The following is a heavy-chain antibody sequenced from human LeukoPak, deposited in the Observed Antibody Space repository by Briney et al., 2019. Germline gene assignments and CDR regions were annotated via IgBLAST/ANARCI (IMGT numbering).Heavy chain of an antibody. V-gene: IGHV4-30-4*01. J-gene: IGHJ4*02. Sequence: SETLSLTCTVSGGSISSGDYYWSWIRQPPGKGLEWIGYIYYSGSTYYNPSLKSRVTISVDTSKNQFSLKLSSVTAADTAVYYCASRSSSRYSYGYREDYWGQGTLVTVSS. D-gene: IGHD5-18*01. CDR1: GGSISSGDYY. CDR3: ASRSSSRYSYGYREDY. CDR2: IYYSGST.